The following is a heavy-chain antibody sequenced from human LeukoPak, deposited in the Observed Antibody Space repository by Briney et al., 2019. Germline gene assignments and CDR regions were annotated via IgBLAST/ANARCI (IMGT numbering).Heavy chain of an antibody. CDR1: GFTFDDYA. CDR3: AKSATVGIKAPFDC. V-gene: IGHV3-23*01. D-gene: IGHD1-26*01. CDR2: VSGSGGST. Sequence: GGSLRLSCAASGFTFDDYAMHWVRQAPGKGLEWVSGVSGSGGSTYYADSVKGRFTISRDNSKNTLSLQMSSLRAEDTAVYYCAKSATVGIKAPFDCWGQGAPVTVSS. J-gene: IGHJ4*02.